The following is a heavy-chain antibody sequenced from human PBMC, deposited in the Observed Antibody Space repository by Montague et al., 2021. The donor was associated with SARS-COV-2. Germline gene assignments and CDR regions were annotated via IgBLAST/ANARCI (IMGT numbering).Heavy chain of an antibody. Sequence: TLSLTCTVSGDSISSGGYYWCWIRQHPGKRLEWIGSIYYSGSTYYNPSIKSRVTISVDSSKNQSSLKLSSATAADTAVYYCARVVDWLSHYYYYGMDVWGQGTTVTVSS. J-gene: IGHJ6*02. CDR2: IYYSGST. D-gene: IGHD3-9*01. CDR3: ARVVDWLSHYYYYGMDV. V-gene: IGHV4-31*03. CDR1: GDSISSGGYY.